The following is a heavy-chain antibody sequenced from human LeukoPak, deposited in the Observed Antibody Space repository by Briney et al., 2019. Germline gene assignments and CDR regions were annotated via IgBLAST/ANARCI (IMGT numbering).Heavy chain of an antibody. CDR2: INPNSGGT. V-gene: IGHV1-2*02. J-gene: IGHJ4*02. Sequence: ASVTVSCKSSGYTFTGYYVHWVRQAPGQGLEWMGWINPNSGGTNYAQKFQGRVTMTRDTSISTAYMELSRLRSDDTAVYYCARDERITMIVVGYYFDYWGQGTLVTVSS. D-gene: IGHD3-22*01. CDR3: ARDERITMIVVGYYFDY. CDR1: GYTFTGYY.